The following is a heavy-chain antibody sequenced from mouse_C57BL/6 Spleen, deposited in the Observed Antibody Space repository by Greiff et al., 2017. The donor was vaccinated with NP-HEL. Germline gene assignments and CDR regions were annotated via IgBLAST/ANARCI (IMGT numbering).Heavy chain of an antibody. CDR1: GYTFTSYW. CDR3: ARRYDYDWDMDV. Sequence: VQLQQSGAELVRPGSSVKLSCKASGYTFTSYWMDWVKQRPGQGLEWIGNIYPSDSGTHYNQKFKDKATLTVDKSSSTAYMQLSSLTSEDTAVYYCARRYDYDWDMDVWGPGTTVTVSS. V-gene: IGHV1-61*01. J-gene: IGHJ1*01. D-gene: IGHD2-4*01. CDR2: IYPSDSGT.